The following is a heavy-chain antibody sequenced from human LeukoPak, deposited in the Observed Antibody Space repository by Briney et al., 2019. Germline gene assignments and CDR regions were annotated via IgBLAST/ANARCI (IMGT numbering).Heavy chain of an antibody. CDR2: ITPIFGTA. J-gene: IGHJ4*02. D-gene: IGHD4-17*01. CDR1: GGTFSSYA. CDR3: ARDPTDYGDYYFAY. V-gene: IGHV1-69*06. Sequence: SVKVSCKASGGTFSSYAISWVRQAPGQGLEWMGGITPIFGTANYAQKFQGRVTITADKSTSTAYMELSSLRSEDTAVYYCARDPTDYGDYYFAYWGQGTLVTVSS.